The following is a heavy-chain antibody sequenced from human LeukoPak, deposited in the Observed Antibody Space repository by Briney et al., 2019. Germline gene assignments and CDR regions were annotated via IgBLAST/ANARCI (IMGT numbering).Heavy chain of an antibody. J-gene: IGHJ1*01. V-gene: IGHV3-48*04. D-gene: IGHD3-9*01. Sequence: GGSLRLSCAASGFTFSSYSMTWVRQAPGKGLEWVSYISNSGSTIYYADSVKGRFTISRDNARNSLYLQMTSLRAEDTAVYYCARDILTGSQSRFQHWGQGTLVTVSS. CDR3: ARDILTGSQSRFQH. CDR1: GFTFSSYS. CDR2: ISNSGSTI.